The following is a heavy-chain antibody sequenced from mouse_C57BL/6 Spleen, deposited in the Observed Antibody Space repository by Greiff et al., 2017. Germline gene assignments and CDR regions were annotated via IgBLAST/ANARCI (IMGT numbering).Heavy chain of an antibody. V-gene: IGHV1-82*01. Sequence: VQLQESGPELVKPGASVKISCKASGYAFSSSWMNWVKQRPGKGLEWIGRIYPGDGDTNYNGKFKGKATLTADKSSSTAYMQLSSLTSEDSAVYFCANTAQAFDYWGQGTTLTVSS. CDR2: IYPGDGDT. CDR3: ANTAQAFDY. J-gene: IGHJ2*01. CDR1: GYAFSSSW. D-gene: IGHD3-2*02.